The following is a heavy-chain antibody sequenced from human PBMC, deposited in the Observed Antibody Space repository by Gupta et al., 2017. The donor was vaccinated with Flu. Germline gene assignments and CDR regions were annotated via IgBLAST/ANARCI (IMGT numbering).Heavy chain of an antibody. CDR2: VGAGGDRT. J-gene: IGHJ4*02. D-gene: IGHD6-13*01. CDR1: GLTFSDYA. V-gene: IGHV3-23*01. Sequence: EVQLLESGGALVQPGGSLRLSCAASGLTFSDYAMTWVRQDPGKGQEWVSTVGAGGDRTYYADSVMGRFTISGDNSKNTVYLQMNSLRGDDTAVYYCAKDRSGNPAIDYWGQGTLVTASA. CDR3: AKDRSGNPAIDY.